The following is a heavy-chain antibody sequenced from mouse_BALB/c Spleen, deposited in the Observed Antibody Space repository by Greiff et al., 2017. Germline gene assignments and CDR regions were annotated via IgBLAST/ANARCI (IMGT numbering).Heavy chain of an antibody. D-gene: IGHD4-1*02. Sequence: QVQLKESGAELVRPGSSVKISCKASGYAFSSYWMNWVKQRPGQGLEWIGQIYPGDGDTNYNGKFKGKATLTADKSSSTAYMQLSSLTSEDSAVYFCARTQLWYFDVWGAGTTVTVSS. V-gene: IGHV1-80*01. CDR1: GYAFSSYW. CDR2: IYPGDGDT. J-gene: IGHJ1*01. CDR3: ARTQLWYFDV.